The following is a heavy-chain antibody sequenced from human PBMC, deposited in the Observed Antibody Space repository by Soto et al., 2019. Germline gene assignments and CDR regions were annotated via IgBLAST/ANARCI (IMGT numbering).Heavy chain of an antibody. CDR2: IRSKAYGGTT. CDR3: TRAPPVFNTATGPRSAFDI. D-gene: IGHD6-25*01. CDR1: GFTFGDYA. J-gene: IGHJ3*02. Sequence: PGGSLRLSCTASGFTFGDYAMSWVRQAPGKGLEWVGFIRSKAYGGTTEYAASVKGRFTISRDDSKSIAYLQMNSLKTEDTAVYYCTRAPPVFNTATGPRSAFDIWGQGTMVTVSS. V-gene: IGHV3-49*04.